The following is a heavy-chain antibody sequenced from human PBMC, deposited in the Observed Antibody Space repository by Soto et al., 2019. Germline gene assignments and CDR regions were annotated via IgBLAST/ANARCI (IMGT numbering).Heavy chain of an antibody. Sequence: QVQLVQSGAEVKESGASVKVSCKTSGYTFTGHYIHWVRQAPGQSPEWVGEIGPKNGDTRYAQKFHGKVTMTKDTSITTVYMELTNLSPADTAVYYCVRGRSGEIVVFYCCQGTLVTVPS. CDR2: IGPKNGDT. CDR3: VRGRSGEIVVFY. CDR1: GYTFTGHY. J-gene: IGHJ4*02. D-gene: IGHD5-12*01. V-gene: IGHV1-2*02.